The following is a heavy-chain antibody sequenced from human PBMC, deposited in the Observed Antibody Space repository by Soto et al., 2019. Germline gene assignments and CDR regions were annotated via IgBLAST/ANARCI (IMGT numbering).Heavy chain of an antibody. CDR3: ARAAYGSGSYYAPYYYYAMDV. CDR2: ILYTGNT. Sequence: SETLSLTCTVSGASVSSYYWSWTRQPPGKGLEWLGYILYTGNTNYNPSLKSRVTMSVDTSKNQVSLKLSAVTAADTAVYFCARAAYGSGSYYAPYYYYAMDVWGQGTTVTVSS. CDR1: GASVSSYY. D-gene: IGHD3-10*01. J-gene: IGHJ6*02. V-gene: IGHV4-59*02.